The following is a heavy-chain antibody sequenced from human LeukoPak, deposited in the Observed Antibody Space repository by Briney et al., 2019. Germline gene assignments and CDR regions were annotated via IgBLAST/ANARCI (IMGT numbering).Heavy chain of an antibody. J-gene: IGHJ4*02. D-gene: IGHD6-19*01. CDR2: ISWNGDKL. Sequence: PGRSLRLSCAAFGFKFDDYAMHWVRQTPGEGLEWVSSISWNGDKLGYANSVKGRLTISRDNSKNTLHLQMNNLRAEDMAVYYCAKEYSSGWYYFDYWGQGTLVTVSS. CDR3: AKEYSSGWYYFDY. V-gene: IGHV3-9*03. CDR1: GFKFDDYA.